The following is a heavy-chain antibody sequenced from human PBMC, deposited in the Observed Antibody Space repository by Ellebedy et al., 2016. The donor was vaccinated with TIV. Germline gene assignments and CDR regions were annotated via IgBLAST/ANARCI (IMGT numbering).Heavy chain of an antibody. D-gene: IGHD3-3*01. CDR1: GYTFPKYG. J-gene: IGHJ5*02. CDR3: TRGFYEKFDP. CDR2: ISGYNGDT. Sequence: ASVKVSCKASGYTFPKYGISWVRQAPGHGLEWMGWISGYNGDTNYAQKFQGRVTMTIDTSTSTVYMELRSLSFDDTAVYYCTRGFYEKFDPWGQGTLVTVS. V-gene: IGHV1-18*04.